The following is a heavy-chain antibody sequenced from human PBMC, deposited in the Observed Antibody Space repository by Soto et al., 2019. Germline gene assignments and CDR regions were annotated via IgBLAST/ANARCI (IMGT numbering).Heavy chain of an antibody. CDR3: AREFSGWAFDY. CDR1: GGYISSYY. CDR2: MYYSGST. V-gene: IGHV4-59*01. J-gene: IGHJ4*02. Sequence: SETLSLTCTVSGGYISSYYWSWIRQPPGKGLEWIGFMYYSGSTNYNPSLKSRVTISVDTSKNQFSLNLNSVTAADTAVYYCAREFSGWAFDYWGQGTLVTVS. D-gene: IGHD1-1*01.